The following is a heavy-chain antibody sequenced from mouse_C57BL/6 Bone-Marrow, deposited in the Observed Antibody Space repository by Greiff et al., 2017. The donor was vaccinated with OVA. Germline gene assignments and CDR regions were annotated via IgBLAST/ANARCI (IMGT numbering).Heavy chain of an antibody. D-gene: IGHD2-5*01. J-gene: IGHJ4*01. V-gene: IGHV1-26*01. CDR1: GYTFTDYY. CDR2: INPNNGGT. CDR3: ASGVTTPYAMDY. Sequence: EVQLQQSGPELVKPGASVKISCKASGYTFTDYYMNWVKQSHGKSLEWIGDINPNNGGTSYNQKFKGKATLTVDKSSSTAYMELRSLTSEDSAVYYCASGVTTPYAMDYWGQGTSVTVSS.